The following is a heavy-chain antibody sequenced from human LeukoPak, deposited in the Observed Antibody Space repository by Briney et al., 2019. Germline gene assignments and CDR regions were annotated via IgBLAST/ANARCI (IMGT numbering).Heavy chain of an antibody. CDR3: ARVRYSRFPSGYYFDY. J-gene: IGHJ4*02. CDR2: IYYSGST. D-gene: IGHD6-13*01. Sequence: PSETLSLNCTLSGGSVSRGGDYWSWIRQHPGKGLEWIGYIYYSGSTYYNPSLKSRVTISVDTSKNQFSLKLSSVTAADTAVYYCARVRYSRFPSGYYFDYWGQGTLVTVSS. CDR1: GGSVSRGGDY. V-gene: IGHV4-31*03.